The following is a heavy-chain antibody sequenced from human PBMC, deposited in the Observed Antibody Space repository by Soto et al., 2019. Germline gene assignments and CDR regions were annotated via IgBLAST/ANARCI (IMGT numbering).Heavy chain of an antibody. Sequence: SETLSFTCTVSGGSISIYYWSWFRQPPGKGLEWIGDSYYSGSPTYNPSLKSRVTISVVTSKNQFSLKLISVTASDTAVYFCARRYGLSAFDIWGQVTMVT. CDR2: SYYSGSP. J-gene: IGHJ3*02. CDR3: ARRYGLSAFDI. V-gene: IGHV4-59*08. CDR1: GGSISIYY. D-gene: IGHD3-10*01.